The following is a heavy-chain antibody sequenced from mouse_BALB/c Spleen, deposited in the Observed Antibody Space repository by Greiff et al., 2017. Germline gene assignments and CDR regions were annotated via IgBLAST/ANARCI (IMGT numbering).Heavy chain of an antibody. CDR2: INPSTGYT. CDR3: ARSITTVVFDG. J-gene: IGHJ2*03. Sequence: QVQLKESGAELAKPGASVKMSCKASGYTFTSYWLHWVKQRPGQGLEWIGYINPSTGYTEYNQKFKDKATLTADKSSSTAYMQLSSLTSEDSAVYYCARSITTVVFDGWGQGTRRTVSS. CDR1: GYTFTSYW. V-gene: IGHV1-7*01. D-gene: IGHD1-1*01.